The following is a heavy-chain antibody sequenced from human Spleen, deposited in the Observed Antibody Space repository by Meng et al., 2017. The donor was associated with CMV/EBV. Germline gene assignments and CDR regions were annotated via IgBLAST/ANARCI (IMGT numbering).Heavy chain of an antibody. CDR3: AGTGLTSNYYDYYYYGMDV. J-gene: IGHJ6*02. CDR2: IYHSGNT. Sequence: SSCPWCRWALQPPGKGLEWIGQIYHSGNTNYNPSLESRLTISVDKSKNQFSLKLSSVTAADTAVYYCAGTGLTSNYYDYYYYGMDVWGQGTTVTVSS. V-gene: IGHV4-4*02. CDR1: SSCPW. D-gene: IGHD3-10*01.